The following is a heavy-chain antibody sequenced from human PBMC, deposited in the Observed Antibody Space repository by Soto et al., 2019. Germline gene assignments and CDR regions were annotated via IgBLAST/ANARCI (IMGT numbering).Heavy chain of an antibody. D-gene: IGHD5-18*01. CDR3: ARGDGYNLSVGG. CDR1: GGSISSYY. V-gene: IGHV4-59*01. Sequence: QVQLQESGPGLVKPSETLSLTCTVSGGSISSYYWSWIRQPPGKGLEWIGYISYSGSTNDNPSLKSRVTITVDTSKNQFSLKLSSVTAADTAVYYCARGDGYNLSVGGWGQGTLVTVSS. J-gene: IGHJ4*02. CDR2: ISYSGST.